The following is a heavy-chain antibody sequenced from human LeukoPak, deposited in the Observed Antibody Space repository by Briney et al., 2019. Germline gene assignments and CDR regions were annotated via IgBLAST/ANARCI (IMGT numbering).Heavy chain of an antibody. D-gene: IGHD3-10*01. V-gene: IGHV1-24*01. CDR2: FDPEDGET. J-gene: IGHJ4*02. CDR3: ARDFQRYKLSGSYNY. Sequence: GASVKVSCKVSGYTLTELSMHWVRQAPGKGLEWMGGFDPEDGETIYAQKFQGRVTMTEDTSTDTAYMELSSLRSEDTAVYYCARDFQRYKLSGSYNYWGQGTLVTVSS. CDR1: GYTLTELS.